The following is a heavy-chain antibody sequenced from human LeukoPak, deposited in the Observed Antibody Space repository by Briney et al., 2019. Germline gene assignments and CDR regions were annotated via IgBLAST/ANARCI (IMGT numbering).Heavy chain of an antibody. CDR3: ARRRIHWSPDY. J-gene: IGHJ4*02. D-gene: IGHD2-8*02. V-gene: IGHV4-61*02. CDR1: GGSISSGSYF. Sequence: PSETLSLTCTVSGGSISSGSYFWSWIRQPAGKGLEWIGRIYTSGSTNYNPSLKSRVTISVDTSKNQFSLKLSSVTAADTAVYYCARRRIHWSPDYWGQGTLVTVSS. CDR2: IYTSGST.